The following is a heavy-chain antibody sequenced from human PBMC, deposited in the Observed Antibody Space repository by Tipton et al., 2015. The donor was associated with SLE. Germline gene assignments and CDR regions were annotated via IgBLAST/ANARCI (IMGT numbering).Heavy chain of an antibody. V-gene: IGHV4-61*09. CDR2: VFTSGNT. CDR1: GVSISSHSHY. CDR3: AGDSQAFDY. Sequence: TLSLTCSVSGVSISSHSHYWGWIRQPAGKGLEWIGHVFTSGNTNYHSSLKSRVIISIDTSKNQFSLNLRSVTAAGTAVYYCAGDSQAFDYWGQGSLVTVSS. J-gene: IGHJ4*02.